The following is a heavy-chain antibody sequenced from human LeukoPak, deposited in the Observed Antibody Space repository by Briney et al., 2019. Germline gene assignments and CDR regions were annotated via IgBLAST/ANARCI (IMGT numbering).Heavy chain of an antibody. V-gene: IGHV3-48*03. CDR3: AIYSYGSTCYYYYGMDV. D-gene: IGHD5-18*01. CDR1: GFTFSSYE. CDR2: ISSSGSTI. J-gene: IGHJ6*01. Sequence: GGSLRLSCAASGFTFSSYEMTWVRQAPGKGLERVSYISSSGSTIYYADSVKGRFTISRDNAKNSLYLQMNSLRPEDTAVYYCAIYSYGSTCYYYYGMDVWGQEATVADSS.